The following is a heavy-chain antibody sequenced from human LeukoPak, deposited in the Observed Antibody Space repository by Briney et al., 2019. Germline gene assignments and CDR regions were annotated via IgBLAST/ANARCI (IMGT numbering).Heavy chain of an antibody. CDR2: IYYSGST. V-gene: IGHV4-59*08. J-gene: IGHJ4*02. Sequence: PSETLSLTCTASGGSISSYYWSWIRQPPGKGLEWIGYIYYSGSTNYNPSLKSRVTISVDTSKNQFSLKLSSVTAADTAVYYCARRWYYYDSSGYKEYYFDYWSQGTLVTVSS. CDR3: ARRWYYYDSSGYKEYYFDY. CDR1: GGSISSYY. D-gene: IGHD3-22*01.